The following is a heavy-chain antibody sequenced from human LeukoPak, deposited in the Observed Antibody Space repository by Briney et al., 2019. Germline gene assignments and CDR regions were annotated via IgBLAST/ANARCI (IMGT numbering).Heavy chain of an antibody. CDR3: ARGGSGSSFDY. Sequence: SETLSLTCTVAGGSITNYWWSWIRQPAGNGLEWVGRIYSSGSMHYNPSLKSRVTLSVDTSKNKFSLKLTSVTAADTAVYYCARGGSGSSFDYWGQGTLVTVSS. CDR2: IYSSGSM. V-gene: IGHV4-4*07. J-gene: IGHJ4*02. CDR1: GGSITNYW. D-gene: IGHD3-10*01.